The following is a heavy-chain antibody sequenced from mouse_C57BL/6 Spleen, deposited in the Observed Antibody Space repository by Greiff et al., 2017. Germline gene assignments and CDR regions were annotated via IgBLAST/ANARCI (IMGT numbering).Heavy chain of an antibody. J-gene: IGHJ4*01. CDR1: GFTFSNYW. CDR3: TGKSNPYAMDY. Sequence: EVKVVESGGGLVQPGGSMKLSCVASGFTFSNYWMNWVRQSPEKGLEWVAQIRLKSDNYATHYAESVKGRFTISRDDSKSSVYLQMNNLRAEDTGIYYCTGKSNPYAMDYWGQGTSVTVSS. CDR2: IRLKSDNYAT. D-gene: IGHD2-5*01. V-gene: IGHV6-3*01.